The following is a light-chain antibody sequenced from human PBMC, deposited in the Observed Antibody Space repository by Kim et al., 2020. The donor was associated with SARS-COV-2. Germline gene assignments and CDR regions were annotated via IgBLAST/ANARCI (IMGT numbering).Light chain of an antibody. CDR3: QHYSRFPYT. J-gene: IGKJ2*01. CDR2: LAS. V-gene: IGKV1-5*03. Sequence: SASVEDRVTITCRASENIGTWLAWYQQKPGRAPSLLIYLASTLESGVPSRFSGTGSGTEFSLSITSLQPDDFATYYCQHYSRFPYTFGQGTKLEI. CDR1: ENIGTW.